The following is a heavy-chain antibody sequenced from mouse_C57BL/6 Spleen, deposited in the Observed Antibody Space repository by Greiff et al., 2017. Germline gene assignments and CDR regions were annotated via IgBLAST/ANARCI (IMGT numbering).Heavy chain of an antibody. CDR2: IDPEDGET. D-gene: IGHD6-1*01. V-gene: IGHV14-2*01. CDR1: GFNIKDYY. Sequence: VQLQQSGAELVKPGASVKLSCTASGFNIKDYYMHWVKQRTEQGLEWIGRIDPEDGETKYDPKFPGKATITADTSSNTAYLQLSSLTSEDTAVYYCARGQLLDYWGQGTTLTVSS. CDR3: ARGQLLDY. J-gene: IGHJ2*01.